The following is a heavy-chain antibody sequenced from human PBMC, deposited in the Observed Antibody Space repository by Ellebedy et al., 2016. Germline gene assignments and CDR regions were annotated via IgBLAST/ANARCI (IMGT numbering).Heavy chain of an antibody. D-gene: IGHD3-16*01. J-gene: IGHJ5*02. CDR1: GGSISSYY. CDR2: IYYSGST. V-gene: IGHV4-59*01. Sequence: SETLSLXCTVSGGSISSYYWSWIRQPPGKGLEWIGYIYYSGSTNYNPSLKSRVTISVDTSKNQFSLKLSSVTAADTAVYYCARCFSSPLGWFDPWGQGTLVTVSS. CDR3: ARCFSSPLGWFDP.